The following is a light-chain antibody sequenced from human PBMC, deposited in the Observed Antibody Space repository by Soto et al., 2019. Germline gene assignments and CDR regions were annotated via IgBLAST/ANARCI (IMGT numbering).Light chain of an antibody. Sequence: QSALTQPASVSGSPGQSITISCTGTDSDVGSYSYVSWYQQHPGRAPKLVIFDVSDRPSGVSNRFSGSKSGNTASLTISGLHAEDEADYYCNSYTGSNSFVFGTGTKVTVL. CDR2: DVS. J-gene: IGLJ1*01. CDR1: DSDVGSYSY. CDR3: NSYTGSNSFV. V-gene: IGLV2-14*01.